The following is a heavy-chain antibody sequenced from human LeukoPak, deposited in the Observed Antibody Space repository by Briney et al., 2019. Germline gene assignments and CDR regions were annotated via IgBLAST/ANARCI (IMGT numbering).Heavy chain of an antibody. CDR1: GGSISSYY. CDR3: ARHGSAGPDYYGSGSYYFDY. D-gene: IGHD3-10*01. Sequence: SETLSLTCTVSGGSISSYYWSWIRQTPGKGLEWIGYINYSGSTNYNLSLKSRVTISVDTSKNQFSLKLSSVTAADTAVYYCARHGSAGPDYYGSGSYYFDYWGQGTLVTVSS. J-gene: IGHJ4*02. CDR2: INYSGST. V-gene: IGHV4-59*08.